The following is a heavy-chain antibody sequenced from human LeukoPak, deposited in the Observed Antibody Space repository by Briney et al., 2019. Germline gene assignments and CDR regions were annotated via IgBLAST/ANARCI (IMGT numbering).Heavy chain of an antibody. J-gene: IGHJ4*02. Sequence: KSSETLSPTCAVYGGSFSGYYWSWIRQPPGKGLEWIGEINHSGSTNYNPSLKSRVTISVDTSKNQFSLKLSSVTAADTAVYYCARGRLYCTNGVCYIRGTYFDYWGQGTLVTVSS. CDR3: ARGRLYCTNGVCYIRGTYFDY. D-gene: IGHD2-8*01. V-gene: IGHV4-34*01. CDR1: GGSFSGYY. CDR2: INHSGST.